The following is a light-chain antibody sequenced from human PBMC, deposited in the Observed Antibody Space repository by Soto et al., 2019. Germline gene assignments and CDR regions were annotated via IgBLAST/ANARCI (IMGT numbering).Light chain of an antibody. CDR1: SSNIGAGYD. CDR2: GNR. Sequence: QSVLTQPPSVSGAPGQRVTISCTGSSSNIGAGYDVHWYQQLPGTAPKLLMYGNRNRPSGVPDRFSGSKSGTSASLAITGLQAEDEADYYCQSYDSGLSSYVFGTGTKVTVL. J-gene: IGLJ1*01. V-gene: IGLV1-40*01. CDR3: QSYDSGLSSYV.